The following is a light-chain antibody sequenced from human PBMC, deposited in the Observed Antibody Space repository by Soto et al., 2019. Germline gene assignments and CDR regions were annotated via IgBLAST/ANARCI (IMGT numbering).Light chain of an antibody. CDR3: QQCVSWTRA. CDR1: QSVSSC. J-gene: IGKJ2*01. CDR2: GAS. V-gene: IGKV3-11*01. Sequence: EIVLTQSPATLSLSPGERATLSCRASQSVSSCLAWYQQKPGQAPRLLIYGASNRATGIPARFSGSGSGTALSLTISSLEPEDFAVYYCQQCVSWTRAFGQGTKLEIK.